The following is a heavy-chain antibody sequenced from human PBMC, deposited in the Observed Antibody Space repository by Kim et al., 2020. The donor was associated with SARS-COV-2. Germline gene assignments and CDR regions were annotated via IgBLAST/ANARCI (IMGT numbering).Heavy chain of an antibody. CDR1: GGTFSSYA. CDR3: ARGESITIFGVVNRYGMDV. CDR2: IIPIFGTA. J-gene: IGHJ6*02. D-gene: IGHD3-3*01. V-gene: IGHV1-69*13. Sequence: SVKVSCKASGGTFSSYAISWVRQAPGQGLEWMGGIIPIFGTANYAQKFQGRVTITADESTSTAYMELSSLRSEDTAVYYCARGESITIFGVVNRYGMDVWGQGTTVTVSS.